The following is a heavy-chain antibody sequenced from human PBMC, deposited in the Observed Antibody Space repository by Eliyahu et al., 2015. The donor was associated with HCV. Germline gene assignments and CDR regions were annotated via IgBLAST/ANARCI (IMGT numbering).Heavy chain of an antibody. J-gene: IGHJ4*02. V-gene: IGHV4-39*07. CDR3: ARLWVDPVVTAILGGFYFDY. D-gene: IGHD2-21*02. Sequence: QLQLQESGPGLVKPSETLSLTCTVSGGSISXXSYSXGWIRQPPGKGLEWIGNIYYTGTTYYNPSLKSRVTMSVDTSKSQFSLKLSSVTAADTAVYYCARLWVDPVVTAILGGFYFDYWGQGTLVTVSS. CDR2: IYYTGTT. CDR1: GGSISXXSYS.